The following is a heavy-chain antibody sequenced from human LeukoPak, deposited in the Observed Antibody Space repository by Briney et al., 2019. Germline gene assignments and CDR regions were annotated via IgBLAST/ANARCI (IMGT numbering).Heavy chain of an antibody. CDR3: ARVIAARLFDY. CDR1: GGSISSYY. CDR2: IYYSGST. V-gene: IGHV4-59*01. J-gene: IGHJ4*02. Sequence: PSETLSLTCTVSGGSISSYYWSWIRQPPGKGLEWIGYIYYSGSTNYNPSLKSRVTISVDTSKNQFSLKLSSVTAADTAVYYCARVIAARLFDYWGQGTLVTVSS. D-gene: IGHD6-6*01.